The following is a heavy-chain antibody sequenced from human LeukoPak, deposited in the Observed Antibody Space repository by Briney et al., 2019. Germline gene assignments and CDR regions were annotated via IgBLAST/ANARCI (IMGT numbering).Heavy chain of an antibody. J-gene: IGHJ5*02. D-gene: IGHD3-10*01. CDR3: ARGGYYGSGNDFRFDP. Sequence: SETLSLTCTVSGGSISSTIYYWSWIRQPPGKGLECIGYIHYTGSTNYNPSLKSRVTISVDTSKNQFSLKLSSVTAADTAIYYCARGGYYGSGNDFRFDPWGQGTLVTVSS. CDR2: IHYTGST. CDR1: GGSISSTIYY. V-gene: IGHV4-61*01.